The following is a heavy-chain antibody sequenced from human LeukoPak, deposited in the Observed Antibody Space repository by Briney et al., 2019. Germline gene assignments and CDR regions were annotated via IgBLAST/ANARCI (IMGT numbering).Heavy chain of an antibody. J-gene: IGHJ4*02. V-gene: IGHV3-21*01. Sequence: GGSLRLSCAASGSTFSSYSMNWVRQAPGKGLEWVSSISSSSSYIYYADSVKGRFTISRDNAKNSLYLQMNSLRAEDTAVYYCARVGTTGLDYWGQGTLVTVSS. D-gene: IGHD1-1*01. CDR1: GSTFSSYS. CDR3: ARVGTTGLDY. CDR2: ISSSSSYI.